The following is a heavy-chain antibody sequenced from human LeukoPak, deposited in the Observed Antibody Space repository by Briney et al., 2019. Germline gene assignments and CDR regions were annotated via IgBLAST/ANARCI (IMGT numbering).Heavy chain of an antibody. D-gene: IGHD3-3*01. CDR3: ARAGGSDGTYYDFWSGYYIFDY. CDR1: GGSFSGYY. CDR2: INHSGST. V-gene: IGHV4-34*01. J-gene: IGHJ4*02. Sequence: PSETLSLTCAVYGGSFSGYYWSWIRQPPGKGLEWIGEINHSGSTNYNPSLKSRVTISADTSKNQFSLKLSSVTAADTAVYYCARAGGSDGTYYDFWSGYYIFDYWGQGTLVTVSS.